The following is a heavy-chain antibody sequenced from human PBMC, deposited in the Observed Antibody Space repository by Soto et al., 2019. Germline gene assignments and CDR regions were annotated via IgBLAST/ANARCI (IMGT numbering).Heavy chain of an antibody. CDR3: ARDSLSLVDSSGYWGVFGY. CDR2: ISYDGSNE. V-gene: IGHV3-30-3*01. J-gene: IGHJ4*02. D-gene: IGHD3-22*01. CDR1: GFTFSSYA. Sequence: GGSLRLSCAASGFTFSSYAMHWVRQAPGKGLEWVAVISYDGSNEYYADSVKGRFTISRDNSKNTLYLQMNSLRAEDTAVYYCARDSLSLVDSSGYWGVFGYWGQGTLVTVSS.